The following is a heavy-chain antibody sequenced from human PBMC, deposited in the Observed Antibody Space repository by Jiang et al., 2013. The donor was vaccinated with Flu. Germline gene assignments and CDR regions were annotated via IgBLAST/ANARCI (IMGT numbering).Heavy chain of an antibody. D-gene: IGHD2-21*02. CDR3: ARSYCGGDCYSMFGYSYYGMDV. J-gene: IGHJ6*02. Sequence: GLVKPSETLSLTCTVSGGSISSSSYYWGWIRQPPGKGLEWIGSIYYSGSTYYNPSLKSRVTISVDTSKNQFSLKLISVTAPDTAVYYCARSYCGGDCYSMFGYSYYGMDVWGQGTTVTVSS. V-gene: IGHV4-39*01. CDR2: IYYSGST. CDR1: GGSISSSSYY.